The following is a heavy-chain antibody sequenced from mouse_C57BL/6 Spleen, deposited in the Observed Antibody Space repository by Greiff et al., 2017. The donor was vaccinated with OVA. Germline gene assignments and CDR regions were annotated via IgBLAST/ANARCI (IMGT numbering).Heavy chain of an antibody. CDR2: ISDGGSYT. V-gene: IGHV5-4*01. D-gene: IGHD2-4*01. CDR1: GFTFSSYA. J-gene: IGHJ3*01. CDR3: AREGNYDGAY. Sequence: VQLKESGGGLVKPGGSLKLSCAASGFTFSSYAMSWVRQTPEKRLEWVATISDGGSYTYYPDNVKGRFTISRDNAKNNLYLQMSHLKSEDTAMYYCAREGNYDGAYWGQGTLVTVSA.